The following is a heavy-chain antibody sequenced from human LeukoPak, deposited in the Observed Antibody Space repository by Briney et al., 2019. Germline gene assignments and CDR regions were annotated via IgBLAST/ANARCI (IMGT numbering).Heavy chain of an antibody. CDR3: ARGPVHSDL. CDR2: INHSGST. CDR1: GGSFSGYY. Sequence: SETLSLTCAVYGGSFSGYYWSWIRQPPGKGLEWIGEINHSGSTNYNPSLKSRVTTSVDTSKNQFSLKLSSVTAADTAVYYCARGPVHSDLWGRGTLVTVSS. V-gene: IGHV4-34*01. J-gene: IGHJ2*01.